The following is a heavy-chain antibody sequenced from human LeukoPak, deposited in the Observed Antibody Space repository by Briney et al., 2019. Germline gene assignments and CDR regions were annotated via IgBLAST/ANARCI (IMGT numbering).Heavy chain of an antibody. CDR2: MSFDGSHT. D-gene: IGHD6-13*01. CDR3: AKVKGKSSSWYYFDY. V-gene: IGHV3-30*18. J-gene: IGHJ4*02. CDR1: GFTFSSYG. Sequence: GGSLRLSCAASGFTFSSYGMHWVRQAPGKGLEWVAVMSFDGSHTYYADSVKGRFTISRDNSKNTLYLQMNSLRAEDTAVYYCAKVKGKSSSWYYFDYWGQGTLVTVSS.